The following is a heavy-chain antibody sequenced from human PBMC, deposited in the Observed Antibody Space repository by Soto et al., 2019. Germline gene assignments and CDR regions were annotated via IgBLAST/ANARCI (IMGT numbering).Heavy chain of an antibody. CDR2: IYSGGST. D-gene: IGHD3-10*01. Sequence: EVQLVESGGGLVQPGGSLRLSCAASGFTVSSNYMSWVRQAPGKGLEWVSVIYSGGSTYYADSVKGRFTISRHNSKNTLYLQMNSLRAEDTAVYYCERRFNPSSRGYFDYWGQGTLVTVSS. V-gene: IGHV3-53*04. CDR3: ERRFNPSSRGYFDY. J-gene: IGHJ4*02. CDR1: GFTVSSNY.